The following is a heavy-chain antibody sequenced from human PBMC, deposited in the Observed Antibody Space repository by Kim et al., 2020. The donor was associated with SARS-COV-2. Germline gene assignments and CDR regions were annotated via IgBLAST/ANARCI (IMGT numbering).Heavy chain of an antibody. J-gene: IGHJ2*01. V-gene: IGHV3-74*01. Sequence: TTYADFVKGRFTVARDNARNTLCLQINSLIAEGAAVYYCERSGLGGFFDRWGRGTLVAVSS. D-gene: IGHD3-16*01. CDR2: T. CDR3: ERSGLGGFFDR.